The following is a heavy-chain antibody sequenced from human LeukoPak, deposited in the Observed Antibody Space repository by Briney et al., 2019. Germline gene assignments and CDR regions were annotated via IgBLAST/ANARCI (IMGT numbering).Heavy chain of an antibody. CDR2: ISNDGSST. Sequence: GGSLRLSCAASEFTFSSYWMHWVRQAPGKGLVWVSRISNDGSSTSYAESVKGRFTISRDNAKNTLYLQMNSLRAEDTALYYCARGVSVLRSDYWGQRTLVTVSS. D-gene: IGHD6-13*01. J-gene: IGHJ4*02. CDR1: EFTFSSYW. CDR3: ARGVSVLRSDY. V-gene: IGHV3-74*01.